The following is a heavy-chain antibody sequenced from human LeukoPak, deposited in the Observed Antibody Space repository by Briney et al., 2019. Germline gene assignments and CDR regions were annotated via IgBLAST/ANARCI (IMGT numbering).Heavy chain of an antibody. D-gene: IGHD3-16*01. CDR1: GYRFNAYG. Sequence: ASVKVSCKTSGYRFNAYGISWVRQAPGQGLEWMGWISGYNGNTKYVEKLQGRVTMTTDTSTTTAYMELRGLRSDDTAVYYCARDGAERPHYMDVWGKGTTVTVSS. CDR3: ARDGAERPHYMDV. CDR2: ISGYNGNT. V-gene: IGHV1-18*01. J-gene: IGHJ6*03.